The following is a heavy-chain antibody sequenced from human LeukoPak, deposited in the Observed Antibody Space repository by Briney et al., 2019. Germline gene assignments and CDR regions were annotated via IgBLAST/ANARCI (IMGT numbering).Heavy chain of an antibody. V-gene: IGHV4-38-2*02. CDR1: GYSISSGYY. Sequence: SETLSLTCTVSGYSISSGYYWGWIRQPPGKGLEWIGSIYHSGSTYYNPFLKSRVTISVDTSKNQFSLKLSSVTAADTAVYYCARVILNDQTFDYWGQGTLVTVSS. D-gene: IGHD1-1*01. J-gene: IGHJ4*02. CDR3: ARVILNDQTFDY. CDR2: IYHSGST.